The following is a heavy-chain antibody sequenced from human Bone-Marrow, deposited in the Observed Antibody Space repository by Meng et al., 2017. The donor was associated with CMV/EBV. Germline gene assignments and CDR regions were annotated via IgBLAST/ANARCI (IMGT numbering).Heavy chain of an antibody. D-gene: IGHD3-3*01. Sequence: ASVNVSCKASGYTFTGYNIHWVRQAPGQGLEWLGWINPHSGGTIYAQKFEDRATLTSDTSISTAYMELRRLRSDDTAVFFCARLFHTTLGTNYYYGMDVWGPGTTVTVSS. CDR2: INPHSGGT. CDR3: ARLFHTTLGTNYYYGMDV. V-gene: IGHV1-2*02. J-gene: IGHJ6*02. CDR1: GYTFTGYN.